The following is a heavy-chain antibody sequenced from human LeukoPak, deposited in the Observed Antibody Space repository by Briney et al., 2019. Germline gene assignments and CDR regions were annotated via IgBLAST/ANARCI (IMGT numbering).Heavy chain of an antibody. V-gene: IGHV4-34*01. CDR2: INHSGST. D-gene: IGHD5-18*01. CDR1: GGSFSGYY. CDR3: ARVGYSYGY. Sequence: SETLSLTCAVYGGSFSGYYWSWIRQPPGKGLEWIGEINHSGSTNYNPSLKSRVTISVDTPKNQFSLKLSSVTAADTAVYYCARVGYSYGYWGQGTLVTASS. J-gene: IGHJ4*02.